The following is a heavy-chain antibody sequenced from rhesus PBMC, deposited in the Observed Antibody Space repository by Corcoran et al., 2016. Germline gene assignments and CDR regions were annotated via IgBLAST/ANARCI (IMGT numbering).Heavy chain of an antibody. CDR1: GFTSGNSD. J-gene: IGHJ6*01. Sequence: EVQLVESGGGLVQPGGSLRLSCAAPGFTSGNSDLIWIREAPGEGLEWGSYISNGGSIYYSDSVKGRFTISRDNAKNTLYLQMSSLRVEDTAVYYCANTLEYCTGSGCYGLDSWGQGVVVTVSS. CDR2: ISNGGSI. D-gene: IGHD2-21*01. CDR3: ANTLEYCTGSGCYGLDS. V-gene: IGHV3S43*01.